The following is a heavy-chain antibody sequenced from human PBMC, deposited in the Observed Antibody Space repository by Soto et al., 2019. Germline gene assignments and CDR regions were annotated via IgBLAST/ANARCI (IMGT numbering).Heavy chain of an antibody. D-gene: IGHD6-25*01. J-gene: IGHJ6*02. CDR3: SREGAAPYYYVCMDA. Sequence: SETLSLTCAVYGGSFSGYYWSWIRQPPGKGLEWIGEINHSGSTNYNPSLKSRLTISVDTSKNQFSLKLSSVTAADTAVYYCSREGAAPYYYVCMDAWRHGTPVTV. CDR2: INHSGST. CDR1: GGSFSGYY. V-gene: IGHV4-34*01.